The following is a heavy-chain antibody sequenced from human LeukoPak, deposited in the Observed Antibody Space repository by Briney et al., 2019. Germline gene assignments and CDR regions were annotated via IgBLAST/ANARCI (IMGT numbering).Heavy chain of an antibody. V-gene: IGHV3-48*03. CDR2: ISSSGTII. D-gene: IGHD3-22*01. CDR3: ARVRYDSSVYSSSDY. CDR1: GFTFSSYE. J-gene: IGHJ4*02. Sequence: GGSLRLSCAASGFTFSSYEMNWVRQAPGRGLEWVSYISSSGTIIYYADSVKGRFTISRDNAKNSLYLQMNSLRAEDTAVYYCARVRYDSSVYSSSDYWGQGTLVTVSS.